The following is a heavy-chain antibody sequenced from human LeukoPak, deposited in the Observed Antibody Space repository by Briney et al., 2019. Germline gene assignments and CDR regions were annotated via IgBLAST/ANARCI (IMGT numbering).Heavy chain of an antibody. D-gene: IGHD5-24*01. J-gene: IGHJ4*02. Sequence: QVQLQESGPGLVKFSQTLSLTCTVSGGSISSGNYYWTWIRQPAGQGLEWIGRISTRESTYYNPSLTSRVTISVDTSKNQFSLKLRSVTAADTALYYCARGKDGYTILDYWGQGTLVTVSS. CDR3: ARGKDGYTILDY. CDR1: GGSISSGNYY. V-gene: IGHV4-61*02. CDR2: ISTREST.